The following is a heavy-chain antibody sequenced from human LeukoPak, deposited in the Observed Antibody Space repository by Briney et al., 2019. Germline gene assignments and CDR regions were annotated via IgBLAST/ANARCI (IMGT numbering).Heavy chain of an antibody. D-gene: IGHD2-2*01. CDR3: ARDECSSTSCYSDYYYGMDV. Sequence: SETLSLTCTVSGGSITRYYWTWIRQPPGKGLEWIGYIFSNGTTNYNPSLKSRVAISLDTSKRQFSLRLTSVTAADTAVYYCARDECSSTSCYSDYYYGMDVWGQGTTVTVSS. CDR2: IFSNGTT. J-gene: IGHJ6*02. CDR1: GGSITRYY. V-gene: IGHV4-59*01.